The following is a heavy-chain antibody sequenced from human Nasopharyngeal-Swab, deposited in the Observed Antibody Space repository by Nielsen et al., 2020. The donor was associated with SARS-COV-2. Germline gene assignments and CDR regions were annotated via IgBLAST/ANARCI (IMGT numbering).Heavy chain of an antibody. CDR3: ARVDNSYGYYYYYGMDV. J-gene: IGHJ6*02. Sequence: GGSLRLSCAASGFTFSSYDMHWVRQATGKSLEWVSVIGTAGDTYYPSSVKGRFTISRENAKNSLYLQMNSLSAGDTAVYYCARVDNSYGYYYYYGMDVWGQGTTVTVFS. CDR1: GFTFSSYD. D-gene: IGHD5-18*01. CDR2: IGTAGDT. V-gene: IGHV3-13*01.